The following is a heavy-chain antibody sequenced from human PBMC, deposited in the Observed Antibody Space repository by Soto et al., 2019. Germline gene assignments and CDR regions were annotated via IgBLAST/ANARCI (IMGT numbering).Heavy chain of an antibody. CDR2: IKSKVDGSTT. Sequence: EVQLVASGGGLVKPGGSLTLSCAGSGITLSNAWMTWVRQAPGKGLEWVGRIKSKVDGSTTEYGSPVKDRFIISRDDSKKTVELQMNRLTVDDTAVYYCATPRPGSNGYAYWGQGIRVTVSS. CDR3: ATPRPGSNGYAY. D-gene: IGHD3-16*01. V-gene: IGHV3-15*01. CDR1: GITLSNAW. J-gene: IGHJ4*02.